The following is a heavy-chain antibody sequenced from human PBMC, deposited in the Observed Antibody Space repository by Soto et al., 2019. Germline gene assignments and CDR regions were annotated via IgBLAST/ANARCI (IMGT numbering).Heavy chain of an antibody. D-gene: IGHD5-18*01. CDR3: AVDTVLDNNFNY. V-gene: IGHV4-34*01. CDR1: GGSFSDYY. Sequence: ETLSLTCAVYGGSFSDYYWSWIRQPPGKGLEWIGEINHSGSTNYNPSLKSRVTISVDTSKNQFSLKLSSVTAADTAVYYCAVDTVLDNNFNYWGQGTLVTVSS. J-gene: IGHJ4*02. CDR2: INHSGST.